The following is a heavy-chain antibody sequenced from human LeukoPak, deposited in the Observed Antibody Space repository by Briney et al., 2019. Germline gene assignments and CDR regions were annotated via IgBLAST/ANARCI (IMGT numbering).Heavy chain of an antibody. CDR1: GYTFTSYG. CDR3: ARDQAGGFYDYVWGSYRYFDY. CDR2: ISVYNGNT. V-gene: IGHV1-18*01. J-gene: IGHJ4*02. Sequence: ASVKVSCKASGYTFTSYGISWVRQAPGQGLEWMGWISVYNGNTNYAQKLQGRVTMTTDTSTSTAYMELRSLRSDDTAVYYCARDQAGGFYDYVWGSYRYFDYWGQGTLVTVSS. D-gene: IGHD3-16*02.